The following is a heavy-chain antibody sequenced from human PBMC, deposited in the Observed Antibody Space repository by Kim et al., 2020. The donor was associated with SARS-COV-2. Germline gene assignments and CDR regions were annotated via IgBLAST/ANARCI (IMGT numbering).Heavy chain of an antibody. Sequence: KYYADAVKGRFNISRDKSKNTVDLQRNSRCADDMAVYYCASVLSYYYGMDVWGQGTTVTVSS. CDR2: K. D-gene: IGHD3-10*02. CDR3: ASVLSYYYGMDV. J-gene: IGHJ6*02. V-gene: IGHV3-33*01.